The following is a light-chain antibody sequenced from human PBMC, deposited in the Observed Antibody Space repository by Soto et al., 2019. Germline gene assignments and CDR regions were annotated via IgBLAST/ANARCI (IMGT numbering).Light chain of an antibody. V-gene: IGLV2-14*01. CDR1: SSDVGGYNS. J-gene: IGLJ1*01. CDR2: NVS. Sequence: QSVLTQPASVSGSPGQSITISCTGTSSDVGGYNSVSWYQQHPGKAPKLMIYNVSNRPSGVSNRFSGSKSGNTASLTISGLQAEDEADYYCSSYTSSSTYVFGTGPNVTVL. CDR3: SSYTSSSTYV.